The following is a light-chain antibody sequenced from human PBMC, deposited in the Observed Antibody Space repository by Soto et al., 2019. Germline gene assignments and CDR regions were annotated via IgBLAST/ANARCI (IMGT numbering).Light chain of an antibody. J-gene: IGKJ1*01. Sequence: ELVLTQSPGTLSFSPGHRATLSCRASQSVSSSYLAWYQQKPGQAPRLLIYGASSRATGIPDRFSGSGSGTEFTLTISSLQSEDFAVYYCQQYNNWWTFGQGTKVDI. CDR2: GAS. V-gene: IGKV3-20*01. CDR3: QQYNNWWT. CDR1: QSVSSSY.